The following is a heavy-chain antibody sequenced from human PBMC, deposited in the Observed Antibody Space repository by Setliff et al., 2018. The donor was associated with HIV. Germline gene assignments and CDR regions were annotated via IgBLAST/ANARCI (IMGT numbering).Heavy chain of an antibody. J-gene: IGHJ3*02. V-gene: IGHV1-46*02. CDR1: GYSFNNHY. D-gene: IGHD5-12*01. CDR3: ASAGAWQRNALDI. Sequence: ASVKVSCKPSGYSFNNHYMHWVRQAPGQGLEWMGVINPTGGSTRNTQKFQGRVAVTRDTSTSTVYMELSSLRSEDTAVYYCASAGAWQRNALDIWGQGTMVTVSS. CDR2: INPTGGST.